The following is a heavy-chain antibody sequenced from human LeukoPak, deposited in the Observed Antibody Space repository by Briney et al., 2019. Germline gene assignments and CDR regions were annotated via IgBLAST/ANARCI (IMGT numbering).Heavy chain of an antibody. J-gene: IGHJ4*02. Sequence: PGGSLRLSCAASGFTFSSYWMHWVRQAPGKGLVWVSRINCDGSSTSYADSVKGRFTISKDNAKNTLYLQMNSLRAEDTAVYYCAKPEHYDFWSGYPLGYWGQGTLVTVSS. CDR3: AKPEHYDFWSGYPLGY. CDR2: INCDGSST. V-gene: IGHV3-74*01. CDR1: GFTFSSYW. D-gene: IGHD3-3*01.